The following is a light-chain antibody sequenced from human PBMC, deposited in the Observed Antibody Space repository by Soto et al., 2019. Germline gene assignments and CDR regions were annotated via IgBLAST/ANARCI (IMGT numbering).Light chain of an antibody. CDR1: QNINNW. CDR2: DAF. Sequence: DIQMTQSPSTLSASVGDRVTFTCRASQNINNWMAWYHQKPGEAPKLLIYDAFSLQTGVPFTFSGSGSGTEFSLTISSLQPDDFGTYYCQQYHTFPLTFGGGTKVEIK. J-gene: IGKJ4*01. V-gene: IGKV1-5*01. CDR3: QQYHTFPLT.